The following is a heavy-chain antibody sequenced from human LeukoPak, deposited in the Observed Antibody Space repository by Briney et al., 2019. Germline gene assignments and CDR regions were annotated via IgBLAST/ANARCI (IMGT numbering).Heavy chain of an antibody. CDR3: ATVPTGKYRGSYLALGAFDY. V-gene: IGHV4-39*01. J-gene: IGHJ4*02. D-gene: IGHD1-26*01. CDR1: GGSISSSSYY. CDR2: IYYSGST. Sequence: PSETLSLTCTVSGGSISSSSYYWGWIRQPPGKGLEWIGSIYYSGSTYYNPSLKSRVTISVDTSKNQFSLKLSSVTAADTAVYYCATVPTGKYRGSYLALGAFDYWGQGTLVTVSS.